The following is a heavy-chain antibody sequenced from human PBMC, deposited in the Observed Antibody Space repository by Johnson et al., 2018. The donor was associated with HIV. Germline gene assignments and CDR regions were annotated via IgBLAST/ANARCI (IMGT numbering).Heavy chain of an antibody. CDR2: ISYDGSNK. CDR3: ARDLRGAFDI. Sequence: VQLVESGGGVVQPGRSLRLSCAASGFTFSNYAMHWVRQAPGKGLEWVALISYDGSNKYHADSVKGRFTISRDNSRNTLYLQLNSLRAEDTAVYYCARDLRGAFDIWGQGTMVAVSS. CDR1: GFTFSNYA. J-gene: IGHJ3*02. V-gene: IGHV3-30-3*01.